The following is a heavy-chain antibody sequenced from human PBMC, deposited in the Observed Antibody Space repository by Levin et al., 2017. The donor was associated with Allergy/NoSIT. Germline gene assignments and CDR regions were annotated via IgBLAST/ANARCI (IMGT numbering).Heavy chain of an antibody. Sequence: SGPTLVKPTQTLTLTCTFSGFSLSPSGVGVGWLRQPPGKALEWLALISWDDDGRSSPSLKSRLSITKDTSRNQVVLTMTNMDPVDTATYYCAHKATGDYYFDYWGQGTLVTVSS. J-gene: IGHJ4*02. V-gene: IGHV2-5*02. D-gene: IGHD2-21*02. CDR1: GFSLSPSGVG. CDR3: AHKATGDYYFDY. CDR2: ISWDDDG.